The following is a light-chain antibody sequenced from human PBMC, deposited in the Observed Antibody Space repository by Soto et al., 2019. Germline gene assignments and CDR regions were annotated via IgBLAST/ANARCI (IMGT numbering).Light chain of an antibody. J-gene: IGKJ1*01. V-gene: IGKV2-30*02. CDR2: KVS. Sequence: DVVMTQSPLSLPVTLGQPASISCRSNQSLVHSDGIAYFSWFQQRPGRSPRRLIYKVSNRDSGVPARFSGSGSGTDFALKISRVEAEDVGVYYCMQGTHWPITFGQGTEVDIK. CDR3: MQGTHWPIT. CDR1: QSLVHSDGIAY.